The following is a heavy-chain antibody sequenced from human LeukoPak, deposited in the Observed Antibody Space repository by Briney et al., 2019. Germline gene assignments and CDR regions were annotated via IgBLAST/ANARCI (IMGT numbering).Heavy chain of an antibody. V-gene: IGHV1-69*05. J-gene: IGHJ3*02. CDR3: AREYTPERGSAFDI. Sequence: SVKVSCKASGDTLSSYAITWVRQAPGQGLEWMGGIIPIFGTTNYAQKFQGRVTITTDESTSTAYMELSSLKSEDTAVYYCAREYTPERGSAFDIWGQGTMVTVSS. CDR2: IIPIFGTT. CDR1: GDTLSSYA. D-gene: IGHD2-2*02.